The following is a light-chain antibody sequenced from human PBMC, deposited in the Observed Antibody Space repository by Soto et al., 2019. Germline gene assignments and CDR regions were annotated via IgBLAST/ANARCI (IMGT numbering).Light chain of an antibody. J-gene: IGLJ7*01. CDR3: QSYDSSLRGAV. V-gene: IGLV1-40*01. CDR2: GNS. Sequence: QSVLTQPPSVSGAPGQRVTISCTGSSSNIGAGYDVHWYQQLPGTAPKLLIYGNSNRPSGVPDRFSGSKSGTSASLAITGLQAEDVADYYCQSYDSSLRGAVFGGGTQRPSS. CDR1: SSNIGAGYD.